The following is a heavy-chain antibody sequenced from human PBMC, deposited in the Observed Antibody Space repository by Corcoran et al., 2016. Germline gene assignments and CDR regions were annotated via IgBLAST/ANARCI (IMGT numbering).Heavy chain of an antibody. J-gene: IGHJ4*02. CDR1: GGSFSGYY. CDR3: ARSPSVYVLRYFDWLPYFDY. V-gene: IGHV4-34*01. D-gene: IGHD3-9*01. Sequence: QVQLQQWGAGLLKPSETLSLTCAVYGGSFSGYYWSWIRQPPGKGLEWIGEINHSGSTNYNPSLKSRVTISVDTSKNQFSLKLSSVTAADTAVYYCARSPSVYVLRYFDWLPYFDYWGQGTLVTVSS. CDR2: INHSGST.